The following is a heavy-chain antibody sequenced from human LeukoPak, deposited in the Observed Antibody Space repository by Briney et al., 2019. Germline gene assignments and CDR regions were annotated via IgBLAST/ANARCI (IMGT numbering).Heavy chain of an antibody. V-gene: IGHV1-69*01. CDR3: ALTGVVPAAMLFDY. J-gene: IGHJ4*02. CDR2: IIHIFGTA. Sequence: SVRVSCKASGGTFSSYAISWVRQAPGQGLERMGGIIHIFGTANYAQKFQGRVTITADESTSTAYMELSSLRSEDTAVYYCALTGVVPAAMLFDYWGQGTLVTVSS. D-gene: IGHD2-2*01. CDR1: GGTFSSYA.